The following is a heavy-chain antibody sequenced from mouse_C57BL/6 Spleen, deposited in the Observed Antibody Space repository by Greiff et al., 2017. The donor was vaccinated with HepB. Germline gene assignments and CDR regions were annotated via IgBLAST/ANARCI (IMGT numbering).Heavy chain of an antibody. J-gene: IGHJ1*03. V-gene: IGHV14-2*01. CDR3: ARYYGSSDWYFDV. Sequence: EVKLQESGAELVKPGASVKLSCTASGFNFKVSYMHWLKQRTDQALEWIGRIDPEDGEPKYAPKFQGKATITADTSSNTAYLQLSSLTSEDTAVYYWARYYGSSDWYFDVLGTGTTVTVAA. CDR1: GFNFKVSY. D-gene: IGHD1-1*01. CDR2: IDPEDGEP.